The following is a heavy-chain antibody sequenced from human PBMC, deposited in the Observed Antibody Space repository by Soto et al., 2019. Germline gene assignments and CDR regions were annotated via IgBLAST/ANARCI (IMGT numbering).Heavy chain of an antibody. Sequence: GGSLRVSWSPSGFTFGDYAMNWFRQAPGKGLEWVGFIKSKAFGGTPEYAASVKGRFTISRDDSMSIAYLQMNSLKTDDTAVYYCTRDHYGRGFSSGAFDSWGQGTPVTVSS. J-gene: IGHJ4*02. CDR1: GFTFGDYA. D-gene: IGHD5-18*01. CDR2: IKSKAFGGTP. V-gene: IGHV3-49*03. CDR3: TRDHYGRGFSSGAFDS.